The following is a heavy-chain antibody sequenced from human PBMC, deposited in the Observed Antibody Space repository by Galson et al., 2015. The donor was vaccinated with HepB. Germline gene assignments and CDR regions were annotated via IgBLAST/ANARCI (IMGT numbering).Heavy chain of an antibody. CDR2: ISGSGGST. D-gene: IGHD6-19*01. Sequence: SLRLSCAASGFTFSSYAMSWVRQAPGKGLEWVSAISGSGGSTYYADSVKGRFTISRDNSKNTLYLQMNSLRAEDTAVYYCAKDSTQWLVLVSFYYFDYWGQGTLVTVSS. CDR1: GFTFSSYA. J-gene: IGHJ4*02. CDR3: AKDSTQWLVLVSFYYFDY. V-gene: IGHV3-23*01.